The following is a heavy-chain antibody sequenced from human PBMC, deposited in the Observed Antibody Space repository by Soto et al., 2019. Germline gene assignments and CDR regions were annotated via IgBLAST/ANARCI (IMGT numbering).Heavy chain of an antibody. D-gene: IGHD3-9*01. CDR1: GYIFTGYH. J-gene: IGHJ6*02. V-gene: IGHV1-2*02. CDR2: INPNSGDT. CDR3: ARDARGTRGFDEMDI. Sequence: QVHLVQSGAEVKKPGASVKVSCKASGYIFTGYHIHWVRQAPGRCLEWMGWINPNSGDTEYAQNFQGRVTMNRDTSFNLVYMEMSGLMSDDTAVYYCARDARGTRGFDEMDIWGQGTTVTVSS.